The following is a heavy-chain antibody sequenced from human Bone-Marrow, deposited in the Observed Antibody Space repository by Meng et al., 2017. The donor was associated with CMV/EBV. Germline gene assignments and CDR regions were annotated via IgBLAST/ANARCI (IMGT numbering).Heavy chain of an antibody. V-gene: IGHV1-3*02. CDR1: GYTFTSYA. J-gene: IGHJ6*02. CDR2: SNAGNGNT. CDR3: ARDLWGADGSGHNYYYYGMDV. D-gene: IGHD3-10*01. Sequence: ASVKVSCKASGYTFTSYAMHWVRQAPGQRLEWMGWSNAGNGNTKYSQEFQGRVTITRDTSTSTVYMELSSLRSEDTAVYYCARDLWGADGSGHNYYYYGMDVWGQGTTVTVSS.